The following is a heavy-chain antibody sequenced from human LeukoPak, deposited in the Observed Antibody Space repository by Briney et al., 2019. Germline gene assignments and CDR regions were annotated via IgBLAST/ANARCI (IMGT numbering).Heavy chain of an antibody. CDR3: AKDQIGGSYYDILTGYYKTYYYYGMDV. Sequence: PTGGSLRLSCAASGFTFSSYAMSWVRRAPGKGLEWVSAISGSGGSTYYADSVKGRFTISRDNSKNTLYLQMNGLRAEDTAVYYCAKDQIGGSYYDILTGYYKTYYYYGMDVWGKGTTVTVSS. J-gene: IGHJ6*04. CDR2: ISGSGGST. D-gene: IGHD3-9*01. V-gene: IGHV3-23*01. CDR1: GFTFSSYA.